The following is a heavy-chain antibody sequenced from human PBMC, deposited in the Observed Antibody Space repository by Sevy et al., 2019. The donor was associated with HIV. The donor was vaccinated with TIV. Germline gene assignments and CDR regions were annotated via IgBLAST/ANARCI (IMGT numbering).Heavy chain of an antibody. CDR3: ARRRKYYDSSGYYYGYYFDY. V-gene: IGHV4-39*01. D-gene: IGHD3-22*01. J-gene: IGHJ4*02. CDR1: GGSISSSSYY. CDR2: IYYSGST. Sequence: SETLSLTCTVSGGSISSSSYYWGWIRQPPGKGLEWIGSIYYSGSTYYNPSLKSRVTISVDTSKNQFSLKLSSVTAAGTAVYYCARRRKYYDSSGYYYGYYFDYWGQGTLVTVSS.